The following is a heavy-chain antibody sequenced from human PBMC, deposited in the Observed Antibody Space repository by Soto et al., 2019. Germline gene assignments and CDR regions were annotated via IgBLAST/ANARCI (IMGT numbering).Heavy chain of an antibody. D-gene: IGHD3-22*01. CDR2: ISYDGSNK. V-gene: IGHV3-30-3*01. CDR3: ARDVGGTYYYDSSGSFDY. Sequence: GGPLRLSCAASGFTFSSYAMHWVRQAPGKGLEWVAVISYDGSNKYYADSVKGRFTISRDNSKNTLYLQMNSLRAEDTAVYYCARDVGGTYYYDSSGSFDYWGQGTLVTVSS. CDR1: GFTFSSYA. J-gene: IGHJ4*02.